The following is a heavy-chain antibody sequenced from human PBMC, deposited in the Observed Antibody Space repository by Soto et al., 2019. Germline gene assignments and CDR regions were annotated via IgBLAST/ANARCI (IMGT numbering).Heavy chain of an antibody. J-gene: IGHJ4*02. CDR3: ARDPYSGSSYSDY. CDR1: RFTFSDYY. D-gene: IGHD1-26*01. Sequence: PGGSLRLSCAASRFTFSDYYMSWILQAPGKGLEWISYVSSSSSYTNYADSVKGRFTISRDNAKNSLYLQMNSLRAEDTAVYYCARDPYSGSSYSDYWGQGTLVTVSS. CDR2: VSSSSSYT. V-gene: IGHV3-11*05.